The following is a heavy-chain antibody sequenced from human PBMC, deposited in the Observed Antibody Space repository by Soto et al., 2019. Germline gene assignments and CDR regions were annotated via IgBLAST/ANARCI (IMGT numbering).Heavy chain of an antibody. CDR3: ARISSLAAAV. D-gene: IGHD6-13*01. CDR2: IKQDGSDN. V-gene: IGHV3-7*01. CDR1: GFTFSNYL. J-gene: IGHJ3*01. Sequence: EVQLVESGGGLVQPGGSLRLSCVASGFTFSNYLMSWVRQAPGKGLEWVANIKQDGSDNYYVDSVKGRFTISRDNAKNSLSLQMNSLRAEDTAVYYCARISSLAAAVWGQGTVVTVSS.